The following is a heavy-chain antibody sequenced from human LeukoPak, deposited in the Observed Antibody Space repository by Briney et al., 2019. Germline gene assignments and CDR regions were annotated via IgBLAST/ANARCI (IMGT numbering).Heavy chain of an antibody. J-gene: IGHJ4*02. CDR2: IYYSGST. D-gene: IGHD3-22*01. CDR3: ARQKDYYDSSGYSLYY. CDR1: GGSISSSSYY. V-gene: IGHV4-39*01. Sequence: ASETLSLTCTVSGGSISSSSYYWGWIRQPPGKGLEWIGSIYYSGSTYYNPSLKSRVTISVDTSKNQFSLKLSSVTAADTAVYYCARQKDYYDSSGYSLYYWGQGTLVTVSS.